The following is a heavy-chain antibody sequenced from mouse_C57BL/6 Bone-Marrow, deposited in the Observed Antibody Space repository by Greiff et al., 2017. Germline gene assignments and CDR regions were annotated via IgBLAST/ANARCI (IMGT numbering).Heavy chain of an antibody. CDR3: ARQFRDGFAY. J-gene: IGHJ3*01. CDR1: GFTFSDYG. V-gene: IGHV5-15*01. D-gene: IGHD3-3*01. CDR2: ISNLAYSI. Sequence: EVMLVESGGGLVQPGGSLKLSCAASGFTFSDYGMAWVRQAPRKGPEWVAFISNLAYSIYYADTVTGRFTISRENAKNTLYLEMSSLRSEDTAMYYCARQFRDGFAYWGQGTLVTVSA.